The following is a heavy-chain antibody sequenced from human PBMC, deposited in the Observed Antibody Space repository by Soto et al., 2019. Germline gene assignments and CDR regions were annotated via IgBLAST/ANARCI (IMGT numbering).Heavy chain of an antibody. D-gene: IGHD3-16*01. V-gene: IGHV4-38-2*01. CDR3: ARGGGRYFDY. J-gene: IGHJ4*02. CDR1: GDSITSVYH. Sequence: SETLSLTCAVSGDSITSVYHWAWIRQPPGRGLEWIGYIYYSGSTNYNPSLKGRVTMSVDRSKNQFSLKLSSVTAAGTAVYYCARGGGRYFDYCGQGTLVTVSS. CDR2: IYYSGST.